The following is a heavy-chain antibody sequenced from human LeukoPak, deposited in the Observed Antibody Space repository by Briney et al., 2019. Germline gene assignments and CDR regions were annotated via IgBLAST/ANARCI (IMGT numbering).Heavy chain of an antibody. CDR2: IYYTGSA. J-gene: IGHJ4*02. V-gene: IGHV4-59*01. CDR3: ARESYSGRAHFDY. D-gene: IGHD5-12*01. CDR1: GCYISNFY. Sequence: SETLSLTCTVSGCYISNFYWNWIRQPPGKGLKWIGYIYYTGSANYNPSLKSRVTMSVDTSTNQFSLKLNSLTAADTAVYYCARESYSGRAHFDYWGQGALVSVSS.